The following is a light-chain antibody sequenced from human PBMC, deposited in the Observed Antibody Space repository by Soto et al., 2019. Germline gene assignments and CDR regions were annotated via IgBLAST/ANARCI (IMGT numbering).Light chain of an antibody. V-gene: IGKV1-5*03. CDR2: KVS. CDR1: QYIDTW. CDR3: QQYSGYWT. Sequence: DIQMTQSPSTLSASVGDRVTITCRASQYIDTWLAWYQQKPGKAPKVLISKVSNLESGVPSRFSGSGYGTEFTLTISSLQPDDFATYYCQQYSGYWTFGQGTKVDIK. J-gene: IGKJ1*01.